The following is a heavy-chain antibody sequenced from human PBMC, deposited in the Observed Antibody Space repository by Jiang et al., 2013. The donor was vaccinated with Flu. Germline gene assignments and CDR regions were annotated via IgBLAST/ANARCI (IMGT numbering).Heavy chain of an antibody. V-gene: IGHV7-4-1*02. Sequence: QSGSELKNPGASVKVACRASGYTFTSYTINWVRQAPGQGLEWMGWINTKTGHPTYGQGFTGRFVFSLDTSVGTAYLQISSLKAEDTAVYYCARGIFTVTKPFDYWGQGTLVTVSS. D-gene: IGHD4-17*01. CDR3: ARGIFTVTKPFDY. CDR2: INTKTGHP. J-gene: IGHJ4*02. CDR1: GYTFTSYT.